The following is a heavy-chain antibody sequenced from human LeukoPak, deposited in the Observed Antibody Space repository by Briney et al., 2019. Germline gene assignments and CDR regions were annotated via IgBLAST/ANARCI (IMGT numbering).Heavy chain of an antibody. CDR3: ARDFHYFFDY. V-gene: IGHV3-30-3*01. J-gene: IGHJ4*02. Sequence: GGSLRLSCTASAFTFDDFPMHWVRQAPGKGLDWVSLILKDGSNAFYADSVKGRFTISRDNSGNTLSLQMNSLRAEDTAIYYCARDFHYFFDYCGQGTLVIVSS. CDR1: AFTFDDFP. D-gene: IGHD3-9*01. CDR2: ILKDGSNA.